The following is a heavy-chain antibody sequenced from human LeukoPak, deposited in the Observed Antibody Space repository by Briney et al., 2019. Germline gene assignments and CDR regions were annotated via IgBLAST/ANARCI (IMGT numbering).Heavy chain of an antibody. D-gene: IGHD3-10*01. CDR3: AKVGSEVTMVL. J-gene: IGHJ4*02. CDR2: ISGSGGST. CDR1: GFTFSSYG. V-gene: IGHV3-23*01. Sequence: PGGSPRLSCAASGFTFSSYGMSWVRQAPGKGLEWVSAISGSGGSTYYADSVKGRFTISRDNSKNTLYLQMNSLRAEDTAVYYCAKVGSEVTMVLWGQGTLVTVSS.